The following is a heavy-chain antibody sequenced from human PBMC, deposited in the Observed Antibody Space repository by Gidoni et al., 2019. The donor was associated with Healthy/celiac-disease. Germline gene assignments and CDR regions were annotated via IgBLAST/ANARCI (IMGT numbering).Heavy chain of an antibody. D-gene: IGHD6-19*01. J-gene: IGHJ4*02. CDR1: GFTFSSYA. V-gene: IGHV3-23*01. CDR3: AKGSGWYEGAVGY. Sequence: EVQLLESGGGVVQPGGSLRRSCAASGFTFSSYAMSWVRPAPGKGLEWVSASSGSGGSTYYADSVKGRFTISRDKSKNTLYLQMNSLRAEDTAVYYCAKGSGWYEGAVGYWGQGTLVTVSS. CDR2: SSGSGGST.